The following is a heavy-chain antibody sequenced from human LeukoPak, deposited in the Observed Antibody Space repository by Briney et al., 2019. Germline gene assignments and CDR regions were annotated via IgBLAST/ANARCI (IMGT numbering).Heavy chain of an antibody. CDR2: MNPNSGNT. CDR1: GYTFTSYD. V-gene: IGHV1-8*01. CDR3: ARGRSSYSSSWYIH. D-gene: IGHD6-13*01. J-gene: IGHJ4*02. Sequence: ASVKVSCKTSGYTFTSYDINWVRQATGHGLEWMGWMNPNSGNTGYAQKFQGRVTMTRNTSISTAYMELSSLRSEDTAAYYCARGRSSYSSSWYIHWGQGTLVTVSS.